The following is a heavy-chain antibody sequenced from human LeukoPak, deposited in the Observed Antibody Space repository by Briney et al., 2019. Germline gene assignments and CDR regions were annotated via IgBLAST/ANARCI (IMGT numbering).Heavy chain of an antibody. Sequence: GGSLRLSCAASGFTFSSYAMHWVRQAPGKGLEWVAVISYDGSNKYYADSVKGRFTISRDNSKNTLYLQMHSLRAEDTAVYYCARDLGIVVVTTLVYWGQGTLVTVSS. CDR2: ISYDGSNK. CDR1: GFTFSSYA. CDR3: ARDLGIVVVTTLVY. V-gene: IGHV3-30*04. J-gene: IGHJ4*02. D-gene: IGHD3-22*01.